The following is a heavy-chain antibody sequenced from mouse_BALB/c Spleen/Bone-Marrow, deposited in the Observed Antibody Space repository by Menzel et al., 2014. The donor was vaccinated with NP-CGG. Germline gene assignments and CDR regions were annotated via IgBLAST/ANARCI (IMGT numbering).Heavy chain of an antibody. CDR1: GFTFSSYT. D-gene: IGHD3-2*01. CDR3: TRDMTTARATRYFDV. V-gene: IGHV5-6-4*01. J-gene: IGHJ1*01. Sequence: EVKLEESGGGLVKPGGSLKLSCAASGFTFSSYTMSWVRQTPEKRLEWVATISSGGSYTYYPDSVKGRFTISRDNAKNTLYLQMSSLKSEDTAMYYCTRDMTTARATRYFDVWGAGTTVTVSS. CDR2: ISSGGSYT.